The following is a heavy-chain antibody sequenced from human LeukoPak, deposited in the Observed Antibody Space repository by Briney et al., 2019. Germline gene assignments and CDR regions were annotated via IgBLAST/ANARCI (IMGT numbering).Heavy chain of an antibody. V-gene: IGHV1-8*01. D-gene: IGHD1-1*01. Sequence: EASVKVSCKASGYTFTSYDINWVRQATGQGLEWMGWMNPNSGNTGYAQKFQGRVTMTRNTSISTAYMELSSLRSEDTAVYYCARGSSGLERPGYYYYYYMDVWGKGTTVTVSS. CDR2: MNPNSGNT. CDR1: GYTFTSYD. J-gene: IGHJ6*03. CDR3: ARGSSGLERPGYYYYYYMDV.